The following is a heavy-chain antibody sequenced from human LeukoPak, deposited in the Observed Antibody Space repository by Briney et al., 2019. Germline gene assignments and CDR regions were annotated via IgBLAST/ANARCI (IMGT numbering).Heavy chain of an antibody. V-gene: IGHV4-31*03. Sequence: SETLSLTCTVSGGSISSGGYYWSWIRQHPGKGLEWIGYIYYSGSTYYNPSLKSRVTISVDTSKNQFSLKLSSVTAADTAVYYCAKHESLIAFDIWGQGTMVTVSS. CDR3: AKHESLIAFDI. J-gene: IGHJ3*02. CDR1: GGSISSGGYY. CDR2: IYYSGST.